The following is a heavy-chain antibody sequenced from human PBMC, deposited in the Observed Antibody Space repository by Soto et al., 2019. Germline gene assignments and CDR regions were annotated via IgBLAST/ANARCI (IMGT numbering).Heavy chain of an antibody. D-gene: IGHD6-6*01. Sequence: QVQLVESGGGVVQPGKFLRLSCAASGFTFSSYAMHWARQAPGKGLEWVTVISIRGGDEYYAESVRGRFTISRDDSKNTLYLQMDSLRVEDTAVYYCARGTIVARQHLDYWGQGTLVTVCS. V-gene: IGHV3-30*03. CDR3: ARGTIVARQHLDY. J-gene: IGHJ4*02. CDR2: ISIRGGDE. CDR1: GFTFSSYA.